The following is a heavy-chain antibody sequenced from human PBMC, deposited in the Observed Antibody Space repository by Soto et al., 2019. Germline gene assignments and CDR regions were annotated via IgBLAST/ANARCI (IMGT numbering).Heavy chain of an antibody. V-gene: IGHV4-30-4*01. CDR3: ARGAVVDVVAAVKRELDA. CDR2: IYFTGST. CDR1: ADTVNNGDYF. J-gene: IGHJ5*02. Sequence: PSETLSPTCPVSADTVNNGDYFWSWIRQSPGKALEWIGYIYFTGSTYYSPSLKSRLHSSIDKSKNHFSLEMTAVSVADTAGYFCARGAVVDVVAAVKRELDAWGPGLLVT. D-gene: IGHD5-12*01.